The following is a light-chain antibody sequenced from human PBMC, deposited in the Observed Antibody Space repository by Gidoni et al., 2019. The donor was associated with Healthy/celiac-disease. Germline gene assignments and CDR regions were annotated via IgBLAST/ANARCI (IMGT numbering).Light chain of an antibody. J-gene: IGKJ2*02. V-gene: IGKV1-39*01. CDR1: QTIASY. CDR3: QQSYSTPGT. Sequence: DIKMTQSPSSLSASVGDRVTITCRASQTIASYLNWYHQKPGKAPKLLIYAASNLQSGVPSRFSGSGSGTDFTLTISSLQPEDFATYYCQQSYSTPGTFGQGTKLEIK. CDR2: AAS.